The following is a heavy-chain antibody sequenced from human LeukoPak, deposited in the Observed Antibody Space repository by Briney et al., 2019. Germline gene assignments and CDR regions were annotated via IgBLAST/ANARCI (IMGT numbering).Heavy chain of an antibody. CDR3: TRVFRNFYYYYMDV. V-gene: IGHV3-30*03. CDR1: GFTFSSYG. CDR2: ISYDGSHE. Sequence: GGSLRLSCAASGFTFSSYGMHWVRQAPGKGLEWVAVISYDGSHEYYTDSVKGRFTISRDNSKNTLYLQMNSLRAEDTALYYCTRVFRNFYYYYMDVWGEGTTVTVSS. J-gene: IGHJ6*03. D-gene: IGHD2/OR15-2a*01.